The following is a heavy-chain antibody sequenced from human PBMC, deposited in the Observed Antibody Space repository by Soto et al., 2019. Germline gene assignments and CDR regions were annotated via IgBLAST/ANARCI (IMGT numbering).Heavy chain of an antibody. J-gene: IGHJ6*02. V-gene: IGHV4-4*02. Sequence: SETLSLTCAVFGGSISNNNRWTWVRQPPGKGLEWIGEIYHSGYTSYNPSLKSRVTLSVDTSKNQFSLKLTSVTAADTALYYCATQGFGTLHGLVDVWGQGTTVTVSS. CDR3: ATQGFGTLHGLVDV. D-gene: IGHD3-10*01. CDR2: IYHSGYT. CDR1: GGSISNNNR.